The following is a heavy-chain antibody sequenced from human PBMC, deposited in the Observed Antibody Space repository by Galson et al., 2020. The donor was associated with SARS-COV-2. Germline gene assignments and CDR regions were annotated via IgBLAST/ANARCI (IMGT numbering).Heavy chain of an antibody. Sequence: ETSETLSLTCAVPTGSLTSHYWSWIRQAPGKGLEWIGYISYSGSTTYNPSLKSRVTISIDTSKNQFSLKLTSVTAADTALYYCAKLAEGRRSSEDYWGQGTLVTVSS. J-gene: IGHJ4*02. V-gene: IGHV4-59*08. CDR2: ISYSGST. CDR3: AKLAEGRRSSEDY. CDR1: TGSLTSHY. D-gene: IGHD1-26*01.